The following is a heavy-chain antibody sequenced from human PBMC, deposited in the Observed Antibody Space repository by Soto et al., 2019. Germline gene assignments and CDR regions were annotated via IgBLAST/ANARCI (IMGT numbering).Heavy chain of an antibody. CDR2: IYPGDSDT. Sequence: GESLKISGKGSGYSFTSYWIGWVRQMPGKGLEWMGIIYPGDSDTRYSPSFQGQVTISADKSISTAYLQWSSLKASDPAMYYCPRTSAAGKYYYRLDFWGQGTTVTVSS. V-gene: IGHV5-51*01. CDR1: GYSFTSYW. CDR3: PRTSAAGKYYYRLDF. J-gene: IGHJ6*02. D-gene: IGHD6-13*01.